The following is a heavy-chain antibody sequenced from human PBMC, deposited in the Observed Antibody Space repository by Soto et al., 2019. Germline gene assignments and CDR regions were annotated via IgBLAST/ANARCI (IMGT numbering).Heavy chain of an antibody. CDR1: GGSISTSDYS. CDR3: AREMTIFGVSPGGGVDV. Sequence: QLQLQESGSGLVRPSQTLSLTCAVSGGSISTSDYSWSWIRQAPGRGLEWIGSIYQSGRTYYIPSLTSRATMSLDKSKNQFSLKTTSAVAADTAIYYCAREMTIFGVSPGGGVDVWGQGTTVTVSS. D-gene: IGHD3-3*01. CDR2: IYQSGRT. V-gene: IGHV4-30-2*01. J-gene: IGHJ6*02.